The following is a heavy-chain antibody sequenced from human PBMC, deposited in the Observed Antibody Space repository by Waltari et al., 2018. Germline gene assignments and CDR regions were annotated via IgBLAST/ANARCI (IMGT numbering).Heavy chain of an antibody. J-gene: IGHJ4*02. D-gene: IGHD6-19*01. V-gene: IGHV4-59*11. CDR1: GGPISSHY. CDR3: ARGSAVAHTNFDY. Sequence: QVQLQESGPGLVKPSETLSLTCTVSGGPISSHYWSWIRQPPGKGLEWIGYIYYSGSTNYNPSLKSRVTISVDTSKNQFSLKLSSVTAADTAVYYCARGSAVAHTNFDYWGQGTLVTVSS. CDR2: IYYSGST.